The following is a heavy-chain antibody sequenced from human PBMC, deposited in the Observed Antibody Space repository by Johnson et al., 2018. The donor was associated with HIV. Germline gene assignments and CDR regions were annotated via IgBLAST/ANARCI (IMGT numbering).Heavy chain of an antibody. D-gene: IGHD6-19*01. CDR1: GFSFDDYG. V-gene: IGHV3-20*04. CDR2: INWNGGNT. CDR3: ARVSRLGDIAVLSNAFDT. Sequence: VQVVESGGGVVRPGGSLRLSCAASGFSFDDYGMSWVRQAPGKGLEWVSGINWNGGNTGYEDSVKGRFTISRDNAKKSLYLQMNSLRIEDTALYYCARVSRLGDIAVLSNAFDTWGQGTMVTVSS. J-gene: IGHJ3*02.